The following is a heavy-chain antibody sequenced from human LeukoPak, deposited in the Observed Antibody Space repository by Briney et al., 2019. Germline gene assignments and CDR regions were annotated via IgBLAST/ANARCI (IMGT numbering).Heavy chain of an antibody. CDR2: MNPNSGNT. V-gene: IGHV1-8*03. CDR3: ARVPTKISTVVTRWFDP. D-gene: IGHD4-23*01. Sequence: ASVKVSCKASGYTFTRNDINWVRQATGQGLEWMGWMNPNSGNTGYAQKFQGRVTITRNTSISTAYMELSSLRSEDTAVHYCARVPTKISTVVTRWFDPWGQGTLVTVSS. CDR1: GYTFTRND. J-gene: IGHJ5*02.